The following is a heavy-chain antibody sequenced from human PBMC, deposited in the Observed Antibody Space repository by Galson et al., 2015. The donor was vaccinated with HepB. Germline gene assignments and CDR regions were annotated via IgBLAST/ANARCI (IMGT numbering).Heavy chain of an antibody. J-gene: IGHJ4*02. CDR3: TKDRYGDYFAFDY. D-gene: IGHD2-21*02. Sequence: SLRLSCAASGFPFRNYAMSWVRQAPGKGLEWVSTLRNSGDSSNYADTLEGQFTISRDNSKNTLFLQMNNLRAEDTAVYYCTKDRYGDYFAFDYWGQGIQVTVSS. CDR1: GFPFRNYA. CDR2: LRNSGDSS. V-gene: IGHV3-23*01.